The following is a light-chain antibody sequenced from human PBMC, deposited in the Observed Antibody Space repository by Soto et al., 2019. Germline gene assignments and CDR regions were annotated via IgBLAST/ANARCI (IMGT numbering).Light chain of an antibody. V-gene: IGKV3-11*01. CDR1: QGVSRK. J-gene: IGKJ4*01. CDR2: GAS. CDR3: QQRSNWLT. Sequence: DIVMTQSPSTLSVASGERVTFSCRASQGVSRKLAWYQQKPGQAPRLLISGASTGATGIPARFSGSGSGTDLTLTISSLEPEDFAVYYCQQRSNWLTFGGGTRWIS.